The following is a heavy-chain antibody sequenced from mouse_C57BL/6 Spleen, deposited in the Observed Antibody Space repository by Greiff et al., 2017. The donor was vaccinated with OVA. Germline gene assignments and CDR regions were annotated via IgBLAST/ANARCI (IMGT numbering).Heavy chain of an antibody. CDR3: ARGYYYGSSCDY. D-gene: IGHD1-1*01. J-gene: IGHJ2*01. V-gene: IGHV1-54*01. CDR2: INPGSGGT. CDR1: GYAFTNYL. Sequence: VHLVESGAELVRPGTSVKVSCKASGYAFTNYLIEWVKQRPGQGLEWIGVINPGSGGTNYNEKFKGKATLTADKSSSTAYMQLSSLTSEDSAVYFCARGYYYGSSCDYWGQGTTLTVSS.